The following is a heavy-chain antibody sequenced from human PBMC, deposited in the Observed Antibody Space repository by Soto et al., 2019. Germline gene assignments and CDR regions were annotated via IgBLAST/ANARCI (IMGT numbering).Heavy chain of an antibody. Sequence: EVQLLESGGGLVQPGGSLRLSCAASGFTFSSYAMSWVRQAPGKGLEWVSAISGSGGSTYYADSVKGRFTISRDNSKNTLYLQMNSLRAEDTAVYYCAKVGPSSITMIVVVITYFDYWGQGTLVTVSS. D-gene: IGHD3-22*01. V-gene: IGHV3-23*01. CDR2: ISGSGGST. CDR3: AKVGPSSITMIVVVITYFDY. J-gene: IGHJ4*02. CDR1: GFTFSSYA.